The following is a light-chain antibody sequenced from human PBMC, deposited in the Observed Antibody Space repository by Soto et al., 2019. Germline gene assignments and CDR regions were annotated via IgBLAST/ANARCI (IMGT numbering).Light chain of an antibody. Sequence: QSVLTQTPSASGTPGQRVTISCSGSSSNIGSNTVNWYQQLPGTAPKLLIYSNNRRPSGVPDRFSGSKSGTSASLAISGLQSEDEADYYCATWDGSLPGEVFGGGTKVTVL. CDR1: SSNIGSNT. CDR3: ATWDGSLPGEV. V-gene: IGLV1-44*01. CDR2: SNN. J-gene: IGLJ2*01.